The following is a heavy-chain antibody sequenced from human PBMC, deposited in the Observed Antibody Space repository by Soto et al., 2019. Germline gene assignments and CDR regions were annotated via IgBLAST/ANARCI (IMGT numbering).Heavy chain of an antibody. D-gene: IGHD6-19*01. CDR1: GGFLSESY. V-gene: IGHV4-34*01. CDR3: ARGPSQWLVRSCFDY. J-gene: IGHJ4*02. CDR2: INHVGGT. Sequence: SETLSLTCAVYGGFLSESYWTWIRQPPGKGLEWIGEINHVGGTNYNPSLKSRVTMSVDTSQNQFSLRLISVTAADTAMYHCARGPSQWLVRSCFDYWGQGTLVTVSS.